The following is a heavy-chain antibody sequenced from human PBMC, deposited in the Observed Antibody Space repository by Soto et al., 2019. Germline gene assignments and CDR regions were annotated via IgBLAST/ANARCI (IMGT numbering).Heavy chain of an antibody. J-gene: IGHJ4*02. D-gene: IGHD6-13*01. CDR3: AAVAAGTQIADY. CDR2: LSYDGGSK. V-gene: IGHV3-30-3*01. CDR1: GFAFNTYA. Sequence: LRLSCAASGFAFNTYAMLWVPQPPGKGQEWVSFLSYDGGSKNYADSVKGRFSIFRDNSKNTLYLQMNSLRGEDTAVYYCAAVAAGTQIADYWGQGTPVTVSS.